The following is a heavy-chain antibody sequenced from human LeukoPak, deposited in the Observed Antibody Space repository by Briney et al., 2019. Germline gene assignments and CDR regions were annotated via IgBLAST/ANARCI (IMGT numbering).Heavy chain of an antibody. CDR1: GYSISSGYY. Sequence: PSETLSLTCAVSGYSISSGYYWGWIRQPPGKGLEWIESIYHSGSTYYNPSLKSRVTISVDTSKNQFSLKLSSVTAADTAVYYCARWVGATTRYFDYWGQGTLVTVSS. CDR3: ARWVGATTRYFDY. CDR2: IYHSGST. V-gene: IGHV4-38-2*01. J-gene: IGHJ4*02. D-gene: IGHD1-26*01.